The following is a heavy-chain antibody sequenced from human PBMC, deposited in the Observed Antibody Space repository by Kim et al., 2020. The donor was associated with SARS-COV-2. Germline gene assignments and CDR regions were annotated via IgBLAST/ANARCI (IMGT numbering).Heavy chain of an antibody. V-gene: IGHV3-66*01. CDR1: GFTVSSNY. Sequence: GGSLRLSCAASGFTVSSNYMSWVRQAPGKGLEWVSVIYSGGSTYYADSVKGRFTISRDNSKNTLYLQMNSLRAEDTAVYYCATQVRSYYYYGMDVWGQGTTVTVSS. CDR3: ATQVRSYYYYGMDV. CDR2: IYSGGST. J-gene: IGHJ6*02.